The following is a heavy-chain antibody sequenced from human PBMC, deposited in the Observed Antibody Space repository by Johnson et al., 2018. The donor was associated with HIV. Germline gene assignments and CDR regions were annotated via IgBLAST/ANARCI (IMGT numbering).Heavy chain of an antibody. CDR1: GFTFSSYA. CDR3: ARVMQADAFDI. V-gene: IGHV3-33*08. CDR2: IWYDGSNK. D-gene: IGHD2-8*01. J-gene: IGHJ3*02. Sequence: QVQLVESGGGLVQPGRSLRLSCAASGFTFSSYAMHWVRQDPGKGLEWVAVIWYDGSNKFYADSVKGRFTISRDNSKNSLYLQMNSLRAEDTAVYYCARVMQADAFDIWGQGTMVTVSS.